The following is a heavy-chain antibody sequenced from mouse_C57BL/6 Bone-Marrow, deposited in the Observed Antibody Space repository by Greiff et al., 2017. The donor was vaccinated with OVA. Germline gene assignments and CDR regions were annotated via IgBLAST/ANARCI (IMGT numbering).Heavy chain of an antibody. D-gene: IGHD4-1*01. CDR2: IRLKSDNYAT. Sequence: EVKVEESGGGLVQPGGSMTLSCVASGFTFSNYWMNWVRQSPEKGLEWVAQIRLKSDNYATHYAESVQGRFTISRADSKSSVYLQMNNVRAEDTGIYYCTVCYWDRYVDVWGTGTTVTVSS. V-gene: IGHV6-3*01. J-gene: IGHJ1*03. CDR1: GFTFSNYW. CDR3: TVCYWDRYVDV.